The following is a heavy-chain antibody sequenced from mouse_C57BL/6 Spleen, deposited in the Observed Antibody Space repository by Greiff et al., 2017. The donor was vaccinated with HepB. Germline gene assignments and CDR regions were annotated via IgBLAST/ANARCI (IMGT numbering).Heavy chain of an antibody. D-gene: IGHD1-1*01. J-gene: IGHJ1*03. CDR3: ATQGDIRDYGRSWYFDV. CDR2: ISDGGSYT. Sequence: EVKLMESGGGLVKPGGSLKLSCAASGFTFSSYAMSWVRQTPEKRLEWVATISDGGSYTYYPDNVKGRFTISRDNDKNHLYLQMRHLKSEDTAIYYCATQGDIRDYGRSWYFDVWGTGTTVTVSS. CDR1: GFTFSSYA. V-gene: IGHV5-4*03.